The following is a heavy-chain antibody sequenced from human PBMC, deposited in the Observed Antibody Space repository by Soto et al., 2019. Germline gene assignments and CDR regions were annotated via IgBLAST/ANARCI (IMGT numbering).Heavy chain of an antibody. CDR1: GFTVSSNY. Sequence: GGSLRLSCAASGFTVSSNYMSWVRQAPGKGLEWDSVIYSGGSTYYADSVKGRFTISRDNSKNTLYLQMNSLRAEDTAVYYCARDGDSSGYYLNYFDYWGQGTLVTVSS. J-gene: IGHJ4*02. CDR3: ARDGDSSGYYLNYFDY. D-gene: IGHD3-22*01. CDR2: IYSGGST. V-gene: IGHV3-53*01.